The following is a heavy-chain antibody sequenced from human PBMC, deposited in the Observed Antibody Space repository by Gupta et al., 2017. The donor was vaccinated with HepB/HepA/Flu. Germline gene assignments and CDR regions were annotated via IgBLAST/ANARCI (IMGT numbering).Heavy chain of an antibody. J-gene: IGHJ4*02. CDR3: VRDDYYGLGTHGDY. Sequence: EVQLVESGGDLVQPGGSLRLSCAASGFTLSGHELNWFRQAPGKGLEWVAFVSYGGERTFYADSVHGRFTISRDNAKNSIYLQMNSLRAEDTAVYYCVRDDYYGLGTHGDYWGQGTLVTVSS. CDR2: VSYGGERT. V-gene: IGHV3-48*03. CDR1: GFTLSGHE. D-gene: IGHD3-10*01.